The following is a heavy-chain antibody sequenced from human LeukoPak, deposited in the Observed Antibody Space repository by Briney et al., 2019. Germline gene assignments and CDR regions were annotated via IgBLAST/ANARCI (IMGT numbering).Heavy chain of an antibody. V-gene: IGHV3-7*01. CDR3: ARIRITMMRDAFDI. CDR1: GFTFSSYW. CDR2: IKQDGSEK. J-gene: IGHJ3*02. D-gene: IGHD3-22*01. Sequence: GGSLRLSCAASGFTFSSYWMSWVRQAPGKGLEWVANIKQDGSEKYYVDSVKGRFTISRDNAKNSLYLQMNSLRAEDTAVYYCARIRITMMRDAFDIWGQGTMVTVSS.